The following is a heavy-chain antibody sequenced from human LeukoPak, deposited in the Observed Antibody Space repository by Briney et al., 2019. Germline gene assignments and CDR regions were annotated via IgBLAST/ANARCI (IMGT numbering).Heavy chain of an antibody. D-gene: IGHD2-21*01. Sequence: GGSLRLSCAASGFTFSSYAMSWVRQAPGKGLEWVSAISGSGSTTYYADSVKGRFTISRVNFKNTLYLQMNSLRAEDTAVYYCAKGRSVVVGENFDYWGQGTLVTVSS. V-gene: IGHV3-23*01. J-gene: IGHJ4*02. CDR2: ISGSGSTT. CDR3: AKGRSVVVGENFDY. CDR1: GFTFSSYA.